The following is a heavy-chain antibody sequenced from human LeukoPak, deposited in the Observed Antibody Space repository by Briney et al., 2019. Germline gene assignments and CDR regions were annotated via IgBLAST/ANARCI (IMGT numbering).Heavy chain of an antibody. CDR2: IYYSGST. V-gene: IGHV4-31*03. Sequence: SQTLSLTCTISGGSISSGGYYWSWIRQHPGKGLEWIGYIYYSGSTYYNPSLKSRVTISVDTSKSQFSLKLSSVTAADTAVYYCARGDYYDSSGYLFDTDAFDIWGQGTMVTVSS. D-gene: IGHD3-22*01. CDR1: GGSISSGGYY. CDR3: ARGDYYDSSGYLFDTDAFDI. J-gene: IGHJ3*02.